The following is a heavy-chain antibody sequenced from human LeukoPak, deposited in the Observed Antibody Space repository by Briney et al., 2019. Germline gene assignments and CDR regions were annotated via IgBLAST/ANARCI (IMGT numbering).Heavy chain of an antibody. CDR2: ISGDGVST. J-gene: IGHJ4*02. V-gene: IGHV3-43*02. Sequence: PGGSLRLSCVASGLPIADFAMHWLRQAPGKGLEWVSLISGDGVSTFYADSVKGRFSISRDNSKNSLYLEMNSLRTEDAAMYYCAKESGKFDYWGQGTLVAVSS. CDR3: AKESGKFDY. CDR1: GLPIADFA.